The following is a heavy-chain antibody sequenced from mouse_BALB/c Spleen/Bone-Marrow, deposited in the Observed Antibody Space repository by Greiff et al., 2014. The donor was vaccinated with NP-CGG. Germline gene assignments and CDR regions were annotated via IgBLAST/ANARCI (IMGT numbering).Heavy chain of an antibody. V-gene: IGHV5-12-1*01. J-gene: IGHJ4*01. D-gene: IGHD1-2*01. CDR2: ISSGGGST. CDR3: ARHYGYGAMDY. Sequence: EVQLVESGGGLVKSGGSLKLSCAASGFAFSSYDMSWVRQTPEKRLEWAAYISSGGGSTYYPDTVKGRFTISRDNAKNTLYLQMSSLKSEDTAMYYCARHYGYGAMDYWGQGTSVTVSS. CDR1: GFAFSSYD.